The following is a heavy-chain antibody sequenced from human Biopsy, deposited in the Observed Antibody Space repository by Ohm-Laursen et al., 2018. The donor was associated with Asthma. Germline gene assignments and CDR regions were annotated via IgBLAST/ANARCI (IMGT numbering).Heavy chain of an antibody. V-gene: IGHV7-4-1*02. Sequence: GASVKVSCKASGYIFTSHAMNWVRQAPGQGLEWMGRINTNTGNPTYAQGFTGRFVFSLDTSVSTAYLQISSLKADDTAVYYCARGLLGMDVWGKGTTATVSS. CDR3: ARGLLGMDV. CDR2: INTNTGNP. CDR1: GYIFTSHA. J-gene: IGHJ6*04. D-gene: IGHD2-15*01.